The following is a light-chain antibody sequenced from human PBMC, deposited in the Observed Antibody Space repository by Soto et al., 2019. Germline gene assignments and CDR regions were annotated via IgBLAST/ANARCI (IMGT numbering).Light chain of an antibody. CDR3: CSYASSSTPYV. J-gene: IGLJ1*01. CDR1: STDVGTYNL. V-gene: IGLV2-23*02. Sequence: QSVLTQPASVSGSPGQSITISCTGTSTDVGTYNLVSWYQQHPGKAPKLMIHEVSKRPSGVSNRFSGSKSGNTASLTISGLQAEDEADYYCCSYASSSTPYVFGTGTKVTVL. CDR2: EVS.